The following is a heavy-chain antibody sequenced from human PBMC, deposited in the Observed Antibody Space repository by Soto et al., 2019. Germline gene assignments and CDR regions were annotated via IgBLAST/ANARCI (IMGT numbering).Heavy chain of an antibody. V-gene: IGHV1-18*01. CDR3: ARVAGACSSTSCPARALDY. D-gene: IGHD2-2*01. Sequence: VKVSCKASGYTFTSYGISWVRQAPGQGLEWMGWISAYNGNTNYAQKLQGRVTMTTDTSTSTAYMELRSLRSDDTAVYYCARVAGACSSTSCPARALDYWGQGTLVTVSS. J-gene: IGHJ4*02. CDR2: ISAYNGNT. CDR1: GYTFTSYG.